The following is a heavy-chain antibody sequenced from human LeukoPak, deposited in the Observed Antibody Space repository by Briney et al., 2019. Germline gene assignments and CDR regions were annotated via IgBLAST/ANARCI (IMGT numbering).Heavy chain of an antibody. J-gene: IGHJ4*02. CDR2: ISYTGGNT. CDR3: ANHNIATFDY. CDR1: GFTFSTYA. V-gene: IGHV3-23*01. Sequence: GGSLRLSCAASGFTFSTYAMSWLRQAPGKGLEWVSAISYTGGNTYYADSVKGRFTISRDNSKNTLHLQMNSLRAGDTAVYYCANHNIATFDYWGQGTLVTVSS. D-gene: IGHD2-15*01.